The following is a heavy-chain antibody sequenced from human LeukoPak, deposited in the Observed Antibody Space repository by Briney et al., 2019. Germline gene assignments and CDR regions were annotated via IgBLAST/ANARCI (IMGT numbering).Heavy chain of an antibody. CDR2: ISGSGGST. V-gene: IGHV3-23*01. Sequence: GGTLRLSCAASGFTFSSYGMSWVRQAPGKGLEWVSAISGSGGSTYYADSVKGRFTISRDNSKNTLYLQMNSLRAEDTAVYYCAKAVDLATISVDIWGQGTMVTVSS. CDR1: GFTFSSYG. CDR3: AKAVDLATISVDI. D-gene: IGHD5-24*01. J-gene: IGHJ3*02.